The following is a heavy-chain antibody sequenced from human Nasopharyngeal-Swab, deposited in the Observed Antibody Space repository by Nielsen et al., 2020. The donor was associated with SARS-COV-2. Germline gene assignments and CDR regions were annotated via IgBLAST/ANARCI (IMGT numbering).Heavy chain of an antibody. J-gene: IGHJ4*02. D-gene: IGHD3-22*01. Sequence: GGSLRLSCTASGFTFGDYAMSWIRQAPGKGLEWVGFIRSKAYGGTTEYAASVKGRFTISRDDSKSIAYLQMNSLKTEDTAVYYCTREGKDYYDSSGYSHFDYWGQGTLVTVSS. CDR3: TREGKDYYDSSGYSHFDY. CDR2: IRSKAYGGTT. CDR1: GFTFGDYA. V-gene: IGHV3-49*03.